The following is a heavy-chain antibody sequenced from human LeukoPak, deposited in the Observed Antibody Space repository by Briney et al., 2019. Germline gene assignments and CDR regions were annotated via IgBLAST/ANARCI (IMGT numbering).Heavy chain of an antibody. CDR3: AKDELDYDFWSGPANYYYYYYMDV. Sequence: GGSLRLSCAASGFTFSSYAMSWVRQAPGKGLEWVSAISGSGGSTYYADSVKGRFTISRDNSKNTLYLQMNSLRAEDTAVYYCAKDELDYDFWSGPANYYYYYYMDVWGKGTTVTVSS. D-gene: IGHD3-3*01. CDR2: ISGSGGST. J-gene: IGHJ6*03. V-gene: IGHV3-23*01. CDR1: GFTFSSYA.